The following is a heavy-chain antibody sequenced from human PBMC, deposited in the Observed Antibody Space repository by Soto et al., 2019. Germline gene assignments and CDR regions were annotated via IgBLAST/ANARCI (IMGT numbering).Heavy chain of an antibody. D-gene: IGHD2-2*01. CDR3: ARGGPAAPVAWFDL. J-gene: IGHJ5*02. CDR2: LYYGRSA. CDR1: GDSISSYY. Sequence: PSENLYLSCAVSGDSISSYYCMWIRQPPGKGLESIGYLYYGRSANYNPALKSRLTISVDTSKNHFSLKSGSMTAADTAVYYWARGGPAAPVAWFDLWGQGTLVTLS. V-gene: IGHV4-59*08.